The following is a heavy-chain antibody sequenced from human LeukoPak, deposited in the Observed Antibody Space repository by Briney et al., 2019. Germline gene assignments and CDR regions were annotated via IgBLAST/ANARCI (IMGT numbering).Heavy chain of an antibody. J-gene: IGHJ4*02. D-gene: IGHD2-8*01. CDR3: ARVLHAPYLIDS. Sequence: SETLSLTCTVSDSSITSTYYWAWFRQPPGKVLEWIATVFRLQTVRTFNNPSLGSRVTMSLDPSHNQFSLNLTSVTAADTALYFCARVLHAPYLIDSWGQGTLVIVSS. CDR2: VFRLQTVRT. CDR1: DSSITSTYY. V-gene: IGHV4-38-2*02.